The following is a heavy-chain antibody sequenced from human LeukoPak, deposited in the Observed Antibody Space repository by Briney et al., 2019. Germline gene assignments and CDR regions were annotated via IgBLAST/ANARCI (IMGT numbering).Heavy chain of an antibody. D-gene: IGHD1-26*01. CDR2: IYYSGST. Sequence: SETLSLTCTVSGGSISSYYWSWIRQPPGKGLEWIGYIYYSGSTNYNPSLKSRVTISVDTSKNQFSLKLSSVTAADTAVYYCASRSGSNHGGLRRWGQGTLVTVSS. V-gene: IGHV4-59*01. J-gene: IGHJ4*02. CDR3: ASRSGSNHGGLRR. CDR1: GGSISSYY.